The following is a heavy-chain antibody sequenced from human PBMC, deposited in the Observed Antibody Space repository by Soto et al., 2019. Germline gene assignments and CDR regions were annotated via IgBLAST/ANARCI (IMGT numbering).Heavy chain of an antibody. CDR1: GFTFSSYA. CDR2: ISGSGGST. D-gene: IGHD3-10*01. J-gene: IGHJ4*02. V-gene: IGHV3-23*01. Sequence: GGSLRLSCAASGFTFSSYAMSWVRQAPGKGLEWVSAISGSGGSTYYADSVKGRFTLSRDKSKNTLYLQMNSLRAEDTAVYYCAKDEKGIPLDPMIRGVIELWGQGTLVTVSS. CDR3: AKDEKGIPLDPMIRGVIEL.